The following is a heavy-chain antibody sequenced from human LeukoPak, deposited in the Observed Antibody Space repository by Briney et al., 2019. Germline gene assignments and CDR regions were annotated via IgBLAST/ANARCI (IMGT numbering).Heavy chain of an antibody. D-gene: IGHD1-26*01. Sequence: ASVKVSCKASGCTFSSYAISWVRQAPGQGLEWMGRIIPILGIANYAQKFQGRVTITADQSTSTAYMELSSLRSEDTAVYYCARGYWGASGSYSIVDYWGQGTLVTVSS. V-gene: IGHV1-69*04. CDR1: GCTFSSYA. J-gene: IGHJ4*02. CDR3: ARGYWGASGSYSIVDY. CDR2: IIPILGIA.